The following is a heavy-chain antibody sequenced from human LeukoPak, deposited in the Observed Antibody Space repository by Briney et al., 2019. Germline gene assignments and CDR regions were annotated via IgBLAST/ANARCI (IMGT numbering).Heavy chain of an antibody. D-gene: IGHD6-13*01. V-gene: IGHV3-11*06. Sequence: GGSLRLSCAASGFTFSDYYMSWIRQAPGKGLEWVSYISSSSSYTNYADSVKSRFTISRDNAKNSLYLQMNSLRAEDTAVYYCARDAYSSSWDVDYWGQGTLVTVSS. CDR1: GFTFSDYY. CDR3: ARDAYSSSWDVDY. CDR2: ISSSSSYT. J-gene: IGHJ4*02.